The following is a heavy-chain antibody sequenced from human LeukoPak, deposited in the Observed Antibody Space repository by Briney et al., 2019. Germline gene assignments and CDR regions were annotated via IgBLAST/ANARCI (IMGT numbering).Heavy chain of an antibody. D-gene: IGHD2-15*01. Sequence: ASVKVSCKASRYTFTSYDINWVREAAGHGLEWMGWMNSNTGRTGYAQKFQDRVTMTRDTSTSTVYMELSSLKSEDTAVYYCAREDVVLVDAVRYYYYGMDVWGQGTTVTVSS. CDR1: RYTFTSYD. CDR3: AREDVVLVDAVRYYYYGMDV. J-gene: IGHJ6*02. CDR2: MNSNTGRT. V-gene: IGHV1-8*01.